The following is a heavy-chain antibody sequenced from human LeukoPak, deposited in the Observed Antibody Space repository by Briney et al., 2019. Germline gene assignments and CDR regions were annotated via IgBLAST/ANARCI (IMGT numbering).Heavy chain of an antibody. J-gene: IGHJ4*02. Sequence: GGSLRLSCAASGFTFSSYAIRWVRQAPGKGLEWVSAISGSGGSTYYADSLKGRFTISRDNSKDTLYLQMNSLRAEDTAVYYCARALYYFDYWGRGALVTVSS. CDR2: ISGSGGST. V-gene: IGHV3-23*01. CDR3: ARALYYFDY. CDR1: GFTFSSYA.